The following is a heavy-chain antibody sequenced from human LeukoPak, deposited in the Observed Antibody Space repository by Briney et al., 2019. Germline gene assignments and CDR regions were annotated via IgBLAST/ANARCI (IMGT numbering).Heavy chain of an antibody. CDR1: GFTFDDFA. Sequence: PGRSLRLSCAASGFTFDDFAMHWVRQAPGKGLEWVSGITWNSGSIGYADSVKGRFTISRDNAKNSLYLQLDSLRAEDTALYYCAKDMSATYYYYGMDAWGQGTTVTVSS. D-gene: IGHD3-3*01. V-gene: IGHV3-9*01. J-gene: IGHJ6*02. CDR2: ITWNSGSI. CDR3: AKDMSATYYYYGMDA.